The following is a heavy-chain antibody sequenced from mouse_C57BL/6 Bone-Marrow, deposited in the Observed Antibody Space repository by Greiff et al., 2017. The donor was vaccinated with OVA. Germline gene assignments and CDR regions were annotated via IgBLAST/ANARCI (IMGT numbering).Heavy chain of an antibody. D-gene: IGHD1-1*01. CDR1: GYTFTSYW. CDR2: IHPNSGST. V-gene: IGHV1-64*01. J-gene: IGHJ4*01. CDR3: AREFFITTVVATKYAMDY. Sequence: QVQLKQPGAELVKPGASVKLSCKASGYTFTSYWMHWVKQRPGQGLEWIGMIHPNSGSTNYNEKFKSKATLTVDKSSSTAYMQLSSLTSEDSAVYYCAREFFITTVVATKYAMDYWGQGTSVTVSS.